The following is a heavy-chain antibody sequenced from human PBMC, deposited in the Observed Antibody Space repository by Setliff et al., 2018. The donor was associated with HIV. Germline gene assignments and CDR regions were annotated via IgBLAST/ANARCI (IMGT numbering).Heavy chain of an antibody. D-gene: IGHD3-9*01. Sequence: SVKVSCKASGYTFTGYYMHWVRQAPGQGLEWMGGIIPIFRTPNYAQTFQGRVTITADESTKTAFMELTSLTFEDTAVYYCARDSMFGVTGLEYFQTWGQGTLVTVSS. CDR3: ARDSMFGVTGLEYFQT. J-gene: IGHJ1*01. CDR2: IIPIFRTP. CDR1: GYTFTGYY. V-gene: IGHV1-69*13.